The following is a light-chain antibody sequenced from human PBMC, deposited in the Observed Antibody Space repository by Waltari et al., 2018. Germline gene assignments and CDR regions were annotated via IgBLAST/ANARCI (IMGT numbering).Light chain of an antibody. V-gene: IGLV2-14*03. J-gene: IGLJ2*01. CDR2: DVR. Sequence: QSALTQPASVSGSPGQSITISCPGTSSDIGRSNYVSWFQQHPGKAPKLMIYDVRNRPSGVSNRFSGSKSDYTASLTISGLQAEDEAVYFCNSFTSSNTVIFGGGTKLTV. CDR1: SSDIGRSNY. CDR3: NSFTSSNTVI.